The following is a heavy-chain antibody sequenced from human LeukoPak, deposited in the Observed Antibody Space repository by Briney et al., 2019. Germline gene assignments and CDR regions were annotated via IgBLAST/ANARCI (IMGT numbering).Heavy chain of an antibody. V-gene: IGHV3-23*01. CDR3: AKGHLLWGLYYFDY. D-gene: IGHD2-21*01. CDR1: GFTFSSYT. Sequence: PGGSLRLSCAASGFTFSSYTMSWVRQAPGKGLEWVSAISGSGGSTYYADSVKGRFTISRDNSKNTLYLQMNSLRAEDTAVYYCAKGHLLWGLYYFDYWGQGTLVTVSS. J-gene: IGHJ4*02. CDR2: ISGSGGST.